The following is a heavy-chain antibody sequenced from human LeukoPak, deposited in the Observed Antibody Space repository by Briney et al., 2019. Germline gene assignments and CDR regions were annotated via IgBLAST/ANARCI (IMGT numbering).Heavy chain of an antibody. Sequence: SETLSLTCTVSGGSTSSGSYYWSWIRQPAGKGLEWIGRIYTSGSTNYNPSLKSRVTISVDTSKNQFSLNLSSVTAADTAVYYCARDGGYCSSTSCYFDLWGRGTLVTVSS. V-gene: IGHV4-61*02. D-gene: IGHD2-2*01. J-gene: IGHJ2*01. CDR1: GGSTSSGSYY. CDR3: ARDGGYCSSTSCYFDL. CDR2: IYTSGST.